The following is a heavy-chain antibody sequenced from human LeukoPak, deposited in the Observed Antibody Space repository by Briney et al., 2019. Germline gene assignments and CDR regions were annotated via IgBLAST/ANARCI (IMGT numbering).Heavy chain of an antibody. CDR1: GFTLSSYE. CDR3: TYGGKKGFDY. J-gene: IGHJ4*02. D-gene: IGHD4-23*01. CDR2: ISSSCSTT. V-gene: IGHV3-48*03. Sequence: PGGSLRLSCAASGFTLSSYEMNWVRQAPGKGLEGVSYISSSCSTTYYADSVKGRFTISRDSAKNSLYLQMNSLRDEDTAVYYCTYGGKKGFDYWGQGTLVTVSS.